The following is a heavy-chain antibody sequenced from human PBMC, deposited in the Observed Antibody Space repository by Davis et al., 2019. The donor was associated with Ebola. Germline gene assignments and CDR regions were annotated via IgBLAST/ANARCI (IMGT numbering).Heavy chain of an antibody. Sequence: GESLKISCAASGFTVSSNYMSWVRQAPGKGLEWVSVIYSGGSTYYADSVKGRFTISRDNSKNTLYLQMNSLRAEDTAVYYCASGGPYSSSAFDYWGQGTLVTVSS. V-gene: IGHV3-53*01. D-gene: IGHD6-6*01. J-gene: IGHJ4*02. CDR2: IYSGGST. CDR1: GFTVSSNY. CDR3: ASGGPYSSSAFDY.